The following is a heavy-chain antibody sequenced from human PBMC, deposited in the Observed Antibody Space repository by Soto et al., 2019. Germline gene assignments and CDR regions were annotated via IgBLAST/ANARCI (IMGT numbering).Heavy chain of an antibody. CDR1: GFTFSDYY. CDR2: ISSRSSTI. D-gene: IGHD2-8*01. Sequence: GGSLRLSGAASGFTFSDYYMSWIRQAPGKGLEWVSYISSRSSTIFYADSVKGRFTISRDNVKNSLYLQMNSLRAEDTAVYYCASGTNGAFFVYWGQGILVTVSS. CDR3: ASGTNGAFFVY. J-gene: IGHJ4*02. V-gene: IGHV3-11*01.